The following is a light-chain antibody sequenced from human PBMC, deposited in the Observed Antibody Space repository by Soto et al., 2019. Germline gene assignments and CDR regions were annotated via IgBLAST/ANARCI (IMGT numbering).Light chain of an antibody. J-gene: IGLJ2*01. CDR1: SSDVGGYNY. V-gene: IGLV2-8*01. CDR3: SSYAGSNNWV. Sequence: QSALTQPASASGSPGQSVTISCTGTSSDVGGYNYVSWYQQHPGKAPKLMIYEVSKRPSGVPDRFSGSKSGNTASLTVSGLQAEDEADYFCSSYAGSNNWVFGGGTKLPVL. CDR2: EVS.